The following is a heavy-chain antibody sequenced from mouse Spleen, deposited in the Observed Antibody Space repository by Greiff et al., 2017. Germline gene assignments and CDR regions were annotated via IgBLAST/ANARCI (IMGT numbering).Heavy chain of an antibody. Sequence: VQLQQSGPELVKPGASVKIPCKASGYTFTDYNMDWVKQSHGKSLEWIGDINPNNGGTIYNQKFKGKATLTVDKSSSTAYMELRSLTSEDTAVYYCAREYYDGSYDYAMDYWGQGTSVTVSS. D-gene: IGHD1-1*01. V-gene: IGHV1-18*01. CDR3: AREYYDGSYDYAMDY. CDR1: GYTFTDYN. CDR2: INPNNGGT. J-gene: IGHJ4*01.